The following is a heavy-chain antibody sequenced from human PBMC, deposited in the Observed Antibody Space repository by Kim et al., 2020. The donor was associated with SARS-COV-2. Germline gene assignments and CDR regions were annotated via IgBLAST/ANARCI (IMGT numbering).Heavy chain of an antibody. CDR2: IYYSGST. Sequence: SETLSLTCTVSGGSISSSSYYWGWIRQPPGKGLEWIGSIYYSGSTYYNPSLKSRVTISVDTSKNQLSLKLSSVTAAATAVYYCASHGRGSIVPVVYADYLDYWGQGTLVTVSS. J-gene: IGHJ4*02. V-gene: IGHV4-39*01. CDR3: ASHGRGSIVPVVYADYLDY. D-gene: IGHD2-8*02. CDR1: GGSISSSSYY.